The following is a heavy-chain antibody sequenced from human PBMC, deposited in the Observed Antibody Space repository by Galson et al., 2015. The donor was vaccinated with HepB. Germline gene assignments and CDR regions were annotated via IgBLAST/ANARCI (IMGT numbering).Heavy chain of an antibody. CDR3: VKEGSWFGGDWFDP. D-gene: IGHD3-16*01. CDR1: GFIFRHHA. J-gene: IGHJ5*02. V-gene: IGHV3-23*01. CDR2: INGRGSTR. Sequence: SLRLSCAGSGFIFRHHAMAWIRQAPGKGLEWISGINGRGSTRSYSDAVKGRFSISRDNSKDTVFLQMDNLRTEDTAVYYCVKEGSWFGGDWFDPWGQGALVTVS.